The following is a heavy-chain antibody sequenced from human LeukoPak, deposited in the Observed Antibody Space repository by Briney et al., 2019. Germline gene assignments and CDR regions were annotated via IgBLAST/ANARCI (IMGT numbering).Heavy chain of an antibody. V-gene: IGHV3-48*03. CDR3: ARAAQQLVPLDY. J-gene: IGHJ4*02. D-gene: IGHD6-13*01. CDR1: GFTFSSYE. CDR2: ISSSGSTI. Sequence: TGGSLRLSCAASGFTFSSYEMNWVRQAPGKGLEWVSYISSSGSTIYYADSVKGRFTISRDNAKNSLYLQMNSLRAEDTAVYYCARAAQQLVPLDYWGQGTLVTVSS.